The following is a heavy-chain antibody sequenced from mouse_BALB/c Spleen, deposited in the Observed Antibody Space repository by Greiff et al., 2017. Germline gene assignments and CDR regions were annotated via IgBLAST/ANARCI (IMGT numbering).Heavy chain of an antibody. Sequence: QVQLQQPGAELVRPGASVKLSCKASGYTFTSYWINWVKQRPGQGLEWIGNIYPSDSYTNYNQKFKDKATLTVDKSSSTAYMQLSSPTSEDSAVYYCTRSHYRYPSFAYWGQGTLVTVSA. CDR1: GYTFTSYW. CDR2: IYPSDSYT. J-gene: IGHJ3*01. V-gene: IGHV1-69*02. CDR3: TRSHYRYPSFAY. D-gene: IGHD2-14*01.